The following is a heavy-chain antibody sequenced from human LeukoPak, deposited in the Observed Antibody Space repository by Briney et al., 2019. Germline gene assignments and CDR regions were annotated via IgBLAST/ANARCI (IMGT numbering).Heavy chain of an antibody. Sequence: SETLSLTCTVSGGSISSSSYYWGWIRQPPGKGLEWIGSIYYSGSTYYNPSLKSRVTISVDTSKNQFSLKLSSVTAADTAVYYCARHPANLWSGELSRPTDDYWGQGTLVTVSS. D-gene: IGHD3-10*01. V-gene: IGHV4-39*01. CDR3: ARHPANLWSGELSRPTDDY. CDR1: GGSISSSSYY. CDR2: IYYSGST. J-gene: IGHJ4*02.